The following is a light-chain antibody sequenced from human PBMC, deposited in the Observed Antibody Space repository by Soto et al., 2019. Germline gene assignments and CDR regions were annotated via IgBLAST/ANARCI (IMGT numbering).Light chain of an antibody. V-gene: IGKV1-27*01. CDR1: QSISTW. Sequence: DIQMTQSPSTLPASVGERVTITCRANQSISTWLAWYQQKPGKAPNLLIYAASTLQSGVPSRFSGSGSGTDFTLTISSLQPEDVATYYCQKYNSAPWTFGQGTKVDIK. CDR3: QKYNSAPWT. J-gene: IGKJ1*01. CDR2: AAS.